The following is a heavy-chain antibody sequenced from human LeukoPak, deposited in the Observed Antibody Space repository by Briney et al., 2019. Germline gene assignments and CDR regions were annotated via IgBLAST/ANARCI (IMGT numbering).Heavy chain of an antibody. J-gene: IGHJ4*02. D-gene: IGHD6-19*01. CDR1: VYDFTSVG. V-gene: IGHV1-18*01. CDR2: ISPYNGNT. Sequence: ASVKVSCKASVYDFTSVGITWVRRAPGQGLEWMGWISPYNGNTRYAQKFQGRVAMTTDTSTTTAYIELRGPRFHHTTVYYCARAGSGRGWYFDYWGQGTLVTVSS. CDR3: ARAGSGRGWYFDY.